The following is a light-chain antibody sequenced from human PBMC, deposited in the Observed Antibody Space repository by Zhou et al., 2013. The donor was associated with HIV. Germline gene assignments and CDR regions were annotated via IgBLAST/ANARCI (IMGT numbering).Light chain of an antibody. CDR2: GAS. J-gene: IGKJ5*01. CDR1: HTVTSNY. Sequence: EIVLTQSPGTLSLSPGERATLSCRASHTVTSNYLAWYQHKPGQGPKVLIFGASTRANGIPDRFSGSGSGTEFTLTISRLEPEDFATYYCQQLNSYSTFGQGTRLEIK. CDR3: QQLNSYST. V-gene: IGKV3-20*01.